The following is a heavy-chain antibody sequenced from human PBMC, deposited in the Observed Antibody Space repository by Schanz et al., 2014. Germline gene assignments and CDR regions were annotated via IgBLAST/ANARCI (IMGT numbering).Heavy chain of an antibody. Sequence: EVQLVESGGGLVKPGGSLRLSCAASGIDFSSYSMNWVRQAPGKGLEWVSYISNSGYTIYYADSVKGRFTISRDNAKNSVYLQMNSLRAEDTAVYYCARDLAGGGNDVWGQGTLVTVSS. CDR3: ARDLAGGGNDV. CDR2: ISNSGYTI. CDR1: GIDFSSYS. D-gene: IGHD2-15*01. V-gene: IGHV3-21*05. J-gene: IGHJ4*02.